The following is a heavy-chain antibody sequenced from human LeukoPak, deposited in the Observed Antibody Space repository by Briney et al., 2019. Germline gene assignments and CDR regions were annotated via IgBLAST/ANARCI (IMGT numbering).Heavy chain of an antibody. V-gene: IGHV4-30-2*01. CDR2: IYHSGST. Sequence: SQTLSLTCTVSGGSISSGGYYWSWIRQPPGKGLEWIGYIYHSGSTYYNPSLKSRVTISVDTSKNQFSLKLSSVTAADTAVYYCARIPWHIAAAHWYFDLWGRGTLVTVSS. CDR1: GGSISSGGYY. J-gene: IGHJ2*01. CDR3: ARIPWHIAAAHWYFDL. D-gene: IGHD6-13*01.